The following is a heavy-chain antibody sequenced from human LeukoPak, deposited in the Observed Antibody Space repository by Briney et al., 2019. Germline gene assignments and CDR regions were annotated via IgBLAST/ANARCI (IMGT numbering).Heavy chain of an antibody. CDR2: INPNSGGT. D-gene: IGHD4-17*01. J-gene: IGHJ4*02. V-gene: IGHV1-2*02. Sequence: GASVKVSCKASGYTFSDHYMQWVRQAPGQGFEWLGWINPNSGGTSYAQKFQGRVTMTRDTSISTAYMELSRLGSDDTAVYYCARGALDHSTVTNYFEYWRQGTLVTVSS. CDR1: GYTFSDHY. CDR3: ARGALDHSTVTNYFEY.